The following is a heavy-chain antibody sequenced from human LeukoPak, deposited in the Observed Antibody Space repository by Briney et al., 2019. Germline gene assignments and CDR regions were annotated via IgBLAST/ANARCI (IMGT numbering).Heavy chain of an antibody. J-gene: IGHJ4*02. D-gene: IGHD6-19*01. CDR2: IGSSGSYI. Sequence: GSLRLSCAASGFSFSIYSMDWVRQAPGKGLEWVSSIGSSGSYIYYADSVRGRFTISRDNAKNSLYLQMDGLRADDTAVYYCARDLAVANDEEYYFDYWGQGTLVTVSS. V-gene: IGHV3-21*01. CDR3: ARDLAVANDEEYYFDY. CDR1: GFSFSIYS.